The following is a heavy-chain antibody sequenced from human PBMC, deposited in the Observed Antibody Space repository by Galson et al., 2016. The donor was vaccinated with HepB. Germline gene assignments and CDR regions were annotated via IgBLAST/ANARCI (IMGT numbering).Heavy chain of an antibody. Sequence: ETLSLTCAVYGGSFTNYYWSWIRQPPGKGLEWIGEINHSGRTNYNPSLKSRVTMSVVTSKNQFSLNLRSVTAADTAVYFCARGGATPMVLRYWGQGTPVTV. D-gene: IGHD5-18*01. CDR3: ARGGATPMVLRY. V-gene: IGHV4-34*01. J-gene: IGHJ4*02. CDR1: GGSFTNYY. CDR2: INHSGRT.